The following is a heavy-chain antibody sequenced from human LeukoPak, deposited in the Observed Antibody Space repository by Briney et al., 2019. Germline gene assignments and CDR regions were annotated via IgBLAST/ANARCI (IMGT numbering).Heavy chain of an antibody. J-gene: IGHJ2*01. CDR2: FYHSGTI. CDR3: ARQGVVPNKAGWYFDL. V-gene: IGHV4-39*01. D-gene: IGHD3-10*01. Sequence: SETLSLTCIVSGGSVTSSSHFWGWIRQSPGKGLEWIGGFYHSGTIFYSPSLGSRVAISIDTSKNQFSPRLLSVTAADTAVYYCARQGVVPNKAGWYFDLWGRGTLVTVSS. CDR1: GGSVTSSSHF.